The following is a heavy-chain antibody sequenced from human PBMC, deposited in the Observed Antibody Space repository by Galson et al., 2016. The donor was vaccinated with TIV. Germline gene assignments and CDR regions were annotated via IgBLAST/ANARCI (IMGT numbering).Heavy chain of an antibody. J-gene: IGHJ6*02. Sequence: SVKVSCKASGGNFSSFVVTWVRQAPGQGLEWMGGIIPLFGEAHYAQKFQGRVTISADESTSTVYMELRSLRSGDTAVYYSAKCRNTAMATYYYYYGLDVWGQGTTVTVAS. V-gene: IGHV1-69*13. CDR1: GGNFSSFV. CDR2: IIPLFGEA. D-gene: IGHD5-18*01. CDR3: AKCRNTAMATYYYYYGLDV.